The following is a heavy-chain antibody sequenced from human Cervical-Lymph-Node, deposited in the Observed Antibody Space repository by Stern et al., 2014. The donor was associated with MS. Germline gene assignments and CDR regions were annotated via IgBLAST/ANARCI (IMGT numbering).Heavy chain of an antibody. J-gene: IGHJ4*02. CDR3: ARDRYDWDYFDY. D-gene: IGHD1-1*01. CDR2: ISSSSSTI. V-gene: IGHV3-48*01. CDR1: GFTFSSYS. Sequence: EDQLGESGGGLVQPGGSLRLSCAASGFTFSSYSMNWVRQAPGKGLEWGSYISSSSSTIYYADSVKGRFTISRDNAKNSLYLQMNSLRAEDTAVYYCARDRYDWDYFDYWGQGTLVTVSS.